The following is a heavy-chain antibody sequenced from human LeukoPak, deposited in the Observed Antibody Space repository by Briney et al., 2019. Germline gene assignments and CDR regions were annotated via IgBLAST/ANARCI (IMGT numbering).Heavy chain of an antibody. J-gene: IGHJ6*03. CDR3: ARVGQWLGGTYYYYYYMDV. CDR2: ISSSSSTI. CDR1: GFTFSSYS. D-gene: IGHD6-19*01. Sequence: GGSLRLSCAASGFTFSSYSMNWVRQAPGKGLEWVSYISSSSSTIYYADSVKGRFTISRDNAKNSLYLQMNSLRAEDTAVYYCARVGQWLGGTYYYYYYMDVWGKGTTVTVSS. V-gene: IGHV3-48*01.